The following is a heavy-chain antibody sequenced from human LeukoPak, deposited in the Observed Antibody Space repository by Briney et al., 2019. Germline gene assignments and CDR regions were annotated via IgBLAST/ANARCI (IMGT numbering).Heavy chain of an antibody. Sequence: SETLSLTCAVYGGSFSGYYWSWIRQPPGKGLEWIGEINHSGSTNYNPSLKSRVTISVDTSKNQFSLKLSSVTAADTAVYYRARPGSGMGFTFGGVINYWGQGTLGTVSS. D-gene: IGHD3-16*01. V-gene: IGHV4-34*01. CDR1: GGSFSGYY. CDR3: ARPGSGMGFTFGGVINY. CDR2: INHSGST. J-gene: IGHJ4*02.